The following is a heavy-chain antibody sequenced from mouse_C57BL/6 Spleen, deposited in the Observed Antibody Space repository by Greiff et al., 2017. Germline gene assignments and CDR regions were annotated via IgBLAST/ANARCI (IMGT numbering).Heavy chain of an antibody. Sequence: VQLQQSGAELVRPGASVKLSCTASGFNIKDDYMHWVKQRPEQGLEWIGWIDPENGDTEYASKFQGKATITADTSSNTADLQLSSLTSEDTAVYYCTRGVVATDYWGQGTTLTVSS. V-gene: IGHV14-4*01. CDR1: GFNIKDDY. CDR2: IDPENGDT. D-gene: IGHD1-1*01. J-gene: IGHJ2*01. CDR3: TRGVVATDY.